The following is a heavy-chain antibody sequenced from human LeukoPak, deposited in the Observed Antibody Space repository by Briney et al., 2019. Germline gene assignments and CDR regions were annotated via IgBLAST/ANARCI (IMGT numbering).Heavy chain of an antibody. Sequence: GGSLRLSCAASGFTFSNAWMSWVRQAPGKGLEWVGRIKSKTDGGTTDYAAPVKGRFTTSRDDSKNTLYLQMNSLKTEDTAVYYCTTQAARGVNYYYYGMDVWGQGTTVTVSS. D-gene: IGHD3-10*01. V-gene: IGHV3-15*01. CDR2: IKSKTDGGTT. CDR1: GFTFSNAW. CDR3: TTQAARGVNYYYYGMDV. J-gene: IGHJ6*02.